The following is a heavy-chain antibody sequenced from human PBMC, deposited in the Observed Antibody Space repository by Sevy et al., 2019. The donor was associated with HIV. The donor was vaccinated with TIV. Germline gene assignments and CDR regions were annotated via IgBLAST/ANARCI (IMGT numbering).Heavy chain of an antibody. D-gene: IGHD6-13*01. CDR3: AKDLAGPGRRYFDY. Sequence: GSLRLSCAVSGFTFSNYGMHWVRQVPGKGLEWVTFIRYDGSDKYYAASVKGRFTISRDDSKNTLYLQMDSLTPEDTAIYYCAKDLAGPGRRYFDYWGQGTLVTVSS. V-gene: IGHV3-30*02. CDR2: IRYDGSDK. J-gene: IGHJ4*02. CDR1: GFTFSNYG.